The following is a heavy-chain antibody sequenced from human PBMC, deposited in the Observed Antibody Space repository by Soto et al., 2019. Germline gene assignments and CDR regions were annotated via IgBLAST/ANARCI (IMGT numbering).Heavy chain of an antibody. CDR3: ARDRLVGASTGFDY. J-gene: IGHJ4*02. D-gene: IGHD1-26*01. V-gene: IGHV1-46*01. CDR2: INPSGGGT. Sequence: QVHLVQSGAEVKKPGASVKVSCKASGYTFSNYYTHWVRQAPGQGLEWMGTINPSGGGTMYAQKFEGRVNMTSDSSTSTVFMELSSLRSEDTAVYFCARDRLVGASTGFDYWGQGTLVTVST. CDR1: GYTFSNYY.